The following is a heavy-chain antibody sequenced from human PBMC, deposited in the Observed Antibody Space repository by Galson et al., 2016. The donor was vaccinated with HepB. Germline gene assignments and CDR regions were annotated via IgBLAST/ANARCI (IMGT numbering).Heavy chain of an antibody. CDR1: GFTFRSHG. D-gene: IGHD1-26*01. J-gene: IGHJ2*01. CDR3: AKASGNYPYWYFDL. CDR2: ISYDASNR. V-gene: IGHV3-30*18. Sequence: SLRLSCAASGFTFRSHGMHWVRQAPGKGLEWVAVISYDASNRIYIDSVKGRLTISRDNSKNILELQMNSLRADDTAVYYCAKASGNYPYWYFDLWGRGTLVTVSS.